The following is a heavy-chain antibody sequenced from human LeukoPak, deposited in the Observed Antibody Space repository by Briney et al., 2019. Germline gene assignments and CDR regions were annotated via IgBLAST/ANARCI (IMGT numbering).Heavy chain of an antibody. D-gene: IGHD2-2*01. V-gene: IGHV4-59*01. CDR3: ASFPTSAYCSSTSCPFDY. CDR2: IYYSGST. CDR1: GGSISSYY. Sequence: SETLSLTCTVSGGSISSYYWSWIRQPPGKGLEWIGYIYYSGSTNYNPSLKSRVTISVDTSKNQFSLKLSSVTAADTAVYYCASFPTSAYCSSTSCPFDYWGQGTLVTVSS. J-gene: IGHJ4*02.